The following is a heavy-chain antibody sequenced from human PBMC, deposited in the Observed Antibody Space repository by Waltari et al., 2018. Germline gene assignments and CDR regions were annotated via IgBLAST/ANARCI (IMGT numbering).Heavy chain of an antibody. Sequence: QVQLVQFGAEVKKPGASVKVSCKVSGYTLTELSMHWVRQAPGKGLEWMGGFDPEDGETIYAQKFQGRVTMTEDTSTDTAYMELSSLRSEDTAVYYCATRPLSDMIVVVHYFDYWGQGTLVTVSS. CDR2: FDPEDGET. CDR3: ATRPLSDMIVVVHYFDY. V-gene: IGHV1-24*01. D-gene: IGHD3-22*01. J-gene: IGHJ4*02. CDR1: GYTLTELS.